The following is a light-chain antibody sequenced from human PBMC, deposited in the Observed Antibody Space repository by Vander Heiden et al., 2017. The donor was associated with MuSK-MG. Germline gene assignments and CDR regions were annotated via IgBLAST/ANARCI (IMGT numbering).Light chain of an antibody. CDR2: AAS. J-gene: IGKJ1*01. CDR3: QQSYSTPRT. V-gene: IGKV1-39*01. Sequence: DIQITQSPSSLSASVGDSVTITCRASQSISSYLHGYQQKQAKAPKLLIYAASSLQGGGPSRMSSSRSWTDVTLTISSLQPEDFATYYCQQSYSTPRTFGQGTKVEIK. CDR1: QSISSY.